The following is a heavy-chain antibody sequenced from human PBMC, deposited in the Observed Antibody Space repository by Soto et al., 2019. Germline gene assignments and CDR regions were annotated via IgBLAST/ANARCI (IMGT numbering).Heavy chain of an antibody. D-gene: IGHD6-6*01. Sequence: GSLRLSCAASGFTFSSYAMSWVRQAPGKGLEWVSAISGSGGSTYYADSVKGRFTISRDNSKNTLYLQMNSLRAEDTAVYYCAKVRGESIAARLIPDAFDIWGQGTMVTVSS. CDR3: AKVRGESIAARLIPDAFDI. J-gene: IGHJ3*02. V-gene: IGHV3-23*01. CDR1: GFTFSSYA. CDR2: ISGSGGST.